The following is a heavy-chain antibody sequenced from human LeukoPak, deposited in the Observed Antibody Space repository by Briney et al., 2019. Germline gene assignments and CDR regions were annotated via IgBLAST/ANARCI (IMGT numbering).Heavy chain of an antibody. V-gene: IGHV3-21*01. D-gene: IGHD2-8*01. CDR2: ISSSSYI. J-gene: IGHJ3*02. CDR3: AREGRIVLMVYAIDAFDI. CDR1: GFTFSSYS. Sequence: GGSLRLSCAASGFTFSSYSMNWVRQAPGKGLEWVSSISSSSYIYYADSVKGRFTISRDNAKNSLYLQMNSLRAEDTAVYYCAREGRIVLMVYAIDAFDIWGQGTMVTVSS.